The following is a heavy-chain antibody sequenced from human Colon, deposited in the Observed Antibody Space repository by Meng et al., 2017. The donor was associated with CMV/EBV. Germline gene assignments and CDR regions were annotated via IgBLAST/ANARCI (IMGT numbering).Heavy chain of an antibody. CDR3: ARLPYSDFWSGYYLDD. CDR1: GFTFSDYY. V-gene: IGHV3-11*01. J-gene: IGHJ4*02. CDR2: ISSSGSTI. Sequence: SLKISCAASGFTFSDYYMSWIRQAPGKGLEWVSYISSSGSTIYYADSVKGRFTISRDNAKNSLYLQMNSLRAEDTAVYYCARLPYSDFWSGYYLDDWGQGTLVTVSS. D-gene: IGHD3-3*01.